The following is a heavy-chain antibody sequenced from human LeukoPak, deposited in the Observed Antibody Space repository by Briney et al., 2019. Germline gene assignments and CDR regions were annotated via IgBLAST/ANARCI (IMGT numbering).Heavy chain of an antibody. V-gene: IGHV4-4*07. CDR1: GGSISSYY. J-gene: IGHJ4*02. Sequence: SETLSLTCTVSGGSISSYYWSWIRQPAGKGLEWIGRIYTSGSTNSRPSLKSRVTMSVDTSKNQFYLKLSSVTAADTAVYYCARGEPPQWLDYWGQGTLVTVSS. CDR3: ARGEPPQWLDY. D-gene: IGHD6-19*01. CDR2: IYTSGST.